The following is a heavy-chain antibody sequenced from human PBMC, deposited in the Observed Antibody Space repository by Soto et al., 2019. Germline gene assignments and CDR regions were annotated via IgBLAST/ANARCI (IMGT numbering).Heavy chain of an antibody. CDR2: INHSGST. J-gene: IGHJ6*02. CDR1: GGSFSGYY. V-gene: IGHV4-34*01. Sequence: ETLSLTCAVYGGSFSGYYWSWIRQPPGKGLEWIGEINHSGSTNYNPSLKSRVTISVDTSKNQFSLKLSSVTAADTAVYYCARNEHDFWSGYYPGYYYYYYGMDVWGQGTTVTVS. D-gene: IGHD3-3*01. CDR3: ARNEHDFWSGYYPGYYYYYYGMDV.